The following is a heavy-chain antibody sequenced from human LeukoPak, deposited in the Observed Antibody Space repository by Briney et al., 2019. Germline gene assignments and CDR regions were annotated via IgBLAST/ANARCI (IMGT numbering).Heavy chain of an antibody. CDR3: AREYYYYYMDV. CDR2: INPNSGGT. V-gene: IGHV1-2*02. J-gene: IGHJ6*03. CDR1: GYTFTGYY. Sequence: ASVKVSCKASGYTFTGYYMHWVRQAPGQGLEWMGWINPNSGGTNHAQKFQGRVTMTRDTSISTAYMELSRLRSDDTAVYYCAREYYYYYMDVWGKGTTVTVSS.